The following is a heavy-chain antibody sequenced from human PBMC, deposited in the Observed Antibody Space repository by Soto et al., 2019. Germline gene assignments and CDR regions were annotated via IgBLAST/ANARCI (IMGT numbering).Heavy chain of an antibody. D-gene: IGHD2-2*01. V-gene: IGHV3-30-3*01. J-gene: IGHJ6*02. Sequence: LRLSCAASGFTFSSYAMHWVRQAPGKGLEWVAVISYDGSNKYYADSVKGRFTISRDNSKNTLYLQMNSLRAEDTAVYYCARDFRSTTSFYYYGMDVWGQGTTVTVSS. CDR3: ARDFRSTTSFYYYGMDV. CDR1: GFTFSSYA. CDR2: ISYDGSNK.